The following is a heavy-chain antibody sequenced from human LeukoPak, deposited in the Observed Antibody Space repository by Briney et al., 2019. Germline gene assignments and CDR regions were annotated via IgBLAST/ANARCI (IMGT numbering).Heavy chain of an antibody. CDR2: INPSSGDT. J-gene: IGHJ4*02. D-gene: IGHD5-12*01. Sequence: ASVKVSCKASGYTLTGYYMHWVRLATGQRLEWMGWINPSSGDTNYAQKFQGRVTMTRDTSISTAYMELSRLRSDDTAVYYCAKNPYEYYFDYWGQGTLVTVSS. CDR3: AKNPYEYYFDY. V-gene: IGHV1-2*02. CDR1: GYTLTGYY.